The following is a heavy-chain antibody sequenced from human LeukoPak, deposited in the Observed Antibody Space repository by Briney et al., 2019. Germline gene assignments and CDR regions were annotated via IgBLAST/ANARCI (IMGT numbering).Heavy chain of an antibody. V-gene: IGHV4-4*07. CDR2: IYISGST. J-gene: IGHJ4*02. CDR1: GGSISSYY. Sequence: SETLSLTCTVSGGSISSYYWSWIRQPAGKGLEWIGRIYISGSTNYNPSLKSRVTMSVDTSKNQFSLKLNSVTAADTAVYYCASLPSGSYSFDYWGQGTLVTVSS. D-gene: IGHD1-26*01. CDR3: ASLPSGSYSFDY.